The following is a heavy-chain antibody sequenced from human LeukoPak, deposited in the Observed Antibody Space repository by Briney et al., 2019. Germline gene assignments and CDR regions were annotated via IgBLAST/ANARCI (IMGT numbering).Heavy chain of an antibody. Sequence: ASETLSLTCAVYGGSFSGYYWSWIRQPPGKGLEWIGEVNHSGSTNYNPSLKSRVTISVDTSKNQFSLKLSSVTAADTAVYYCARGRSYYYDSSGLVRAPPPLDYWGQGTLVTVSS. D-gene: IGHD3-22*01. J-gene: IGHJ4*02. CDR1: GGSFSGYY. CDR2: VNHSGST. V-gene: IGHV4-34*01. CDR3: ARGRSYYYDSSGLVRAPPPLDY.